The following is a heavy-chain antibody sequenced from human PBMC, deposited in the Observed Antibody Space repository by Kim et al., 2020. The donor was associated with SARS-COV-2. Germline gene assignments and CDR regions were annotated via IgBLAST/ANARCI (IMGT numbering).Heavy chain of an antibody. CDR2: SRTKVNNYST. D-gene: IGHD6-19*01. V-gene: IGHV3-72*01. CDR3: VRVSFGGAWYPGNF. J-gene: IGHJ4*02. CDR1: GFIFSDHY. Sequence: GGSLRLSCAASGFIFSDHYMEWVRQAPGKGLEWVGRSRTKVNNYSTESAASVKGRFTISRDDSENSLYLQMNSLKIEDTAVYYCVRVSFGGAWYPGNFWGQGTLVTVSS.